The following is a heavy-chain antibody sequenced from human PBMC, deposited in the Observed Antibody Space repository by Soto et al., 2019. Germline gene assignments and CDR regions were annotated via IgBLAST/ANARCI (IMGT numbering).Heavy chain of an antibody. J-gene: IGHJ4*02. D-gene: IGHD3-10*01. Sequence: EVQLLESGGGLVQPGGSLRLSCAASGFTFSSYAMWWVRQAPGKGLECVSAISGGGETTYYADSVKVRFTISRDNSKNTLYLQMNSLRAEDTAVYYCAFNSGSGSYYFDYWGQGTLVTVSS. CDR3: AFNSGSGSYYFDY. V-gene: IGHV3-23*01. CDR2: ISGGGETT. CDR1: GFTFSSYA.